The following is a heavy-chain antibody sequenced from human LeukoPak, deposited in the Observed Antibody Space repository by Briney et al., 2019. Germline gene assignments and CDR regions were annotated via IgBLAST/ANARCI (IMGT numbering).Heavy chain of an antibody. D-gene: IGHD6-6*01. CDR2: ISAYNGNT. V-gene: IGHV1-18*01. J-gene: IGHJ4*02. CDR3: ARDREYSSSSDY. Sequence: ASVKVSWKASGYTFTSYGISWVRQAPVQGLEWMGWISAYNGNTNYAQKLQGRVTMTTDTSTSTAYMELRSLRSDDTAVYYCARDREYSSSSDYWGQGTLVTVSS. CDR1: GYTFTSYG.